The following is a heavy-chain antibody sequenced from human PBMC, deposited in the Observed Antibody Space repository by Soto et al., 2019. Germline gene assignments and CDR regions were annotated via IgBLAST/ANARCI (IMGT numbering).Heavy chain of an antibody. J-gene: IGHJ4*02. CDR2: ISGTGSIT. V-gene: IGHV3-23*01. CDR3: AKAPGYCSGGSCFFSQYYFDF. Sequence: EVQLLESGGALVQPGGSLRLSCAASGFTFTNYALSWVRQAPGQGLEWVSTISGTGSITYYADSVKGRFTVSRDSSKNTLSLQINSLRAEDTAIYYCAKAPGYCSGGSCFFSQYYFDFWGQGALVTVSS. D-gene: IGHD2-15*01. CDR1: GFTFTNYA.